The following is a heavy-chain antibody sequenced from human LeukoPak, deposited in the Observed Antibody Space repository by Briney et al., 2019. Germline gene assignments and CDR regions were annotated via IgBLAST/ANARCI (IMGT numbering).Heavy chain of an antibody. D-gene: IGHD5-18*01. J-gene: IGHJ4*02. V-gene: IGHV3-74*01. CDR3: ANTATGRDTAMVTLFIDDY. CDR1: GFTFSDYW. Sequence: GGSLRLSCAASGFTFSDYWMHWVRQAPGKGLVWVSHINADEDRAAYADSVKGRFTISRDNARNTLYLQMNSLRAEDTAVYYCANTATGRDTAMVTLFIDDYWGQGTLVTVSS. CDR2: INADEDRA.